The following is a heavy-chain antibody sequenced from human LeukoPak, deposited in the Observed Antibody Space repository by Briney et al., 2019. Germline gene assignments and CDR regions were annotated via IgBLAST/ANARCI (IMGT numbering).Heavy chain of an antibody. CDR1: GYTFSVYY. CDR3: ARSPDILTGENFDY. D-gene: IGHD3-9*01. Sequence: VASVTVSFKASGYTFSVYYMHWVRQAPGQGLEWMGWINPKSGGTNEAQKFHDRVTMTRDTSIRTAYMEVSRLRSDDTAVYYCARSPDILTGENFDYWGQGTLVTVSS. V-gene: IGHV1-2*02. J-gene: IGHJ4*02. CDR2: INPKSGGT.